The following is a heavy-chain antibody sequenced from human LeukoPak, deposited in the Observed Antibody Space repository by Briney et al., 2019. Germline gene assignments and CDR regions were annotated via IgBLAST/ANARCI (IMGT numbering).Heavy chain of an antibody. Sequence: PGGSLRLSCAASGFTFSSYSMNWVRQAPGKGLEWVSAISGSGGSTYYADSVKGRFTISRDNSKNTLYLQMNSLRAEDTAVYYCAKDRWFGDESVDAFDIWGQGTMVTVSS. CDR2: ISGSGGST. V-gene: IGHV3-23*01. J-gene: IGHJ3*02. CDR1: GFTFSSYS. D-gene: IGHD3-10*01. CDR3: AKDRWFGDESVDAFDI.